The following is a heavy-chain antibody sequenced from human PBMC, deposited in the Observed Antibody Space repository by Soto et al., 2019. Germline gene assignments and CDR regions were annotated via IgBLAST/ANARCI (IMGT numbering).Heavy chain of an antibody. D-gene: IGHD6-6*01. V-gene: IGHV3-30*03. CDR3: APHQEYSSAK. Sequence: QVQLVESGGGVVQPGRSLRLSCAASGFTFSSYGMHWVRQAPGKGLEWVAVISYDGSNKYYADSVKGRFTISRDNSNNTLYLHMNSLRAEDTAVYYCAPHQEYSSAKWGQGTLVTVCS. J-gene: IGHJ4*02. CDR1: GFTFSSYG. CDR2: ISYDGSNK.